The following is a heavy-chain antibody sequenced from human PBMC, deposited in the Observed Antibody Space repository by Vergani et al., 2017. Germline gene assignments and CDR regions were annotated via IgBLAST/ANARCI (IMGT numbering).Heavy chain of an antibody. CDR2: MFHTGEA. V-gene: IGHV4-38-2*02. J-gene: IGHJ5*01. Sequence: QIQLQESGPGLVKPSETLSLTCSVSGYSISRGFYWAWIRQTPEKGLEWIGGMFHTGEASNSPSLQSRVAFSMDTSNNQFSLQLTSVTAADPAVYFCGVIMVRSPRPDNWFDSWGRGTLVTVSS. CDR3: GVIMVRSPRPDNWFDS. D-gene: IGHD3-10*01. CDR1: GYSISRGFY.